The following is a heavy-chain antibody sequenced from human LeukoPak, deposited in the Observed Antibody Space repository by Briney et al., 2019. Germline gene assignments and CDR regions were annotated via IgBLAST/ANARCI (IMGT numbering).Heavy chain of an antibody. CDR2: LSGSGGST. Sequence: GGSLRLSCAASGFTFSSYTLSWVRQAPGEGLEWVSTLSGSGGSTNYADSVKGRFTISRDNSKNTLYLQMYSLRAEDTAVYYCAKGRLVPAALLDYWGQGTLVTVSS. J-gene: IGHJ4*02. CDR1: GFTFSSYT. D-gene: IGHD2-2*01. CDR3: AKGRLVPAALLDY. V-gene: IGHV3-23*01.